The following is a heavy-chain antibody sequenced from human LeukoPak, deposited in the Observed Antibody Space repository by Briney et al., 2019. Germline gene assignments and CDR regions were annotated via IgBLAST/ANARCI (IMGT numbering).Heavy chain of an antibody. CDR1: GFTFDDYA. CDR3: AKDTSSSPPHDAFDI. Sequence: GRSLRLSCAASGFTFDDYAMHWVRQAPGQGLEWVSGISWNSGSIGYADSVKGRFTISRDNAKNSLYLQMNSLRAEDMALYYCAKDTSSSPPHDAFDIWGQGTMVTVSS. J-gene: IGHJ3*02. V-gene: IGHV3-9*03. CDR2: ISWNSGSI. D-gene: IGHD2-2*01.